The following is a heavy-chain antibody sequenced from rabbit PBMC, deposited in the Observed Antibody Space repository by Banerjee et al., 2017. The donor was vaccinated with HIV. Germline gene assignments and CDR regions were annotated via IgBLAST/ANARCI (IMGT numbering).Heavy chain of an antibody. D-gene: IGHD4-1*01. V-gene: IGHV1S45*01. Sequence: QEQLEESGGGLVKPGGTLTLTCKASGFSFSSSYWICWVRQAPGKGLEWIACIYTDSSGSTYYASWAKGRFTISKTSSTTVTLQMTSLTAADTATYFCARDLAGVIGWNFNLWGQGTLVTVS. CDR2: IYTDSSGST. CDR3: ARDLAGVIGWNFNL. CDR1: GFSFSSSYW. J-gene: IGHJ4*01.